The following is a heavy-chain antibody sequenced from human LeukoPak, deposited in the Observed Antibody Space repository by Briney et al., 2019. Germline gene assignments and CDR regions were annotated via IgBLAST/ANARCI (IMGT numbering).Heavy chain of an antibody. CDR1: GFIFPIYS. J-gene: IGHJ4*02. CDR2: VSSDGGYI. CDR3: ARGGTADPFDY. Sequence: PGGSLRLSCAASGFIFPIYSMNWVRQAPGQGLEWVSSVSSDGGYIYYADSVKGRFIISRDNAKNSLYLQMNSLRVEDTAVYYCARGGTADPFDYWGQGTLVTVSS. D-gene: IGHD1/OR15-1a*01. V-gene: IGHV3-21*01.